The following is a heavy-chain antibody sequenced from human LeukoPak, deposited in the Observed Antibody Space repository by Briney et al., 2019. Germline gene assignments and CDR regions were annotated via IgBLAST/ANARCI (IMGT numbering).Heavy chain of an antibody. V-gene: IGHV6-1*01. CDR3: ARDFGTTGWHTFDY. D-gene: IGHD6-19*01. CDR1: VDSVPSKNGP. CDR2: TYYRSKWYN. J-gene: IGHJ4*02. Sequence: SQTLSLTCVVSVDSVPSKNGPWNWSRQSPSRGLEWVGRTYYRSKWYNDYAESMEGRMTISQDTSKNQYSLHMNSVTPDDTAVYYCARDFGTTGWHTFDYWGQGTLVTVSS.